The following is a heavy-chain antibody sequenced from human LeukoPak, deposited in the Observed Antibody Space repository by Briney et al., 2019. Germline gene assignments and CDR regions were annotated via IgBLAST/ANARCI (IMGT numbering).Heavy chain of an antibody. D-gene: IGHD2-8*01. CDR1: GGSISSSSYY. Sequence: SETLSLTCTVSGGSISSSSYYWGWIRQPPGKGLEWIGSIYYSGSTYYNPSLKSRVTISVDTSKNQFSLKLSSVTAADTAVYYCASRNTVLMVYANRADAFDIWGQGTMVTVSS. J-gene: IGHJ3*02. CDR3: ASRNTVLMVYANRADAFDI. CDR2: IYYSGST. V-gene: IGHV4-39*01.